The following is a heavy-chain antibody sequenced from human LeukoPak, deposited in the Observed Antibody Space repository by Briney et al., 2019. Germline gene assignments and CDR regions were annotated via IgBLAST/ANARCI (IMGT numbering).Heavy chain of an antibody. CDR2: IYPGDSDN. Sequence: GESLKIFCKGSGYSITSYWTVWLRQMPGKSLQWMGIIYPGDSDNRYSPSFQGQVTISADKSISTAYLQWSSLKASDTAMYYCARRHYYYYMDVWGKGTTVTVSS. CDR3: ARRHYYYYMDV. CDR1: GYSITSYW. J-gene: IGHJ6*03. V-gene: IGHV5-51*01.